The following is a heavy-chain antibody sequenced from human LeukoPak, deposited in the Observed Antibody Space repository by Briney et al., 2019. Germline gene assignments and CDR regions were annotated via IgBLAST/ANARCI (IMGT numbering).Heavy chain of an antibody. V-gene: IGHV3-23*01. CDR3: AKGEYSNSWYRGVDF. CDR1: GFTFSGFA. Sequence: PGGSLRLSCAASGFTFSGFAMTWVRQAPGKGLEWVSAISGSGGSTYYADSVKGRFSISRGNSKDTLYLQMNSLRAEDTAVYYCAKGEYSNSWYRGVDFWGQGTLVTVSS. J-gene: IGHJ4*02. D-gene: IGHD6-13*01. CDR2: ISGSGGST.